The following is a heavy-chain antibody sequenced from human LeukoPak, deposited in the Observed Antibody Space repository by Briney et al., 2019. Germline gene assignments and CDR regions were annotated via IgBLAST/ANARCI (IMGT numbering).Heavy chain of an antibody. CDR1: GFTFSTYA. V-gene: IGHV3-23*01. J-gene: IGHJ4*02. CDR2: ITGSADNT. CDR3: ASILLWYVYDY. D-gene: IGHD3-10*01. Sequence: GGSLRHSCAASGFTFSTYAMSWVRQAPGKGLEWVSLITGSADNTYYADSVRGRFTISRDNSKNTLYLQMNSLSAEDTAVYYCASILLWYVYDYWGQGTLVTVSS.